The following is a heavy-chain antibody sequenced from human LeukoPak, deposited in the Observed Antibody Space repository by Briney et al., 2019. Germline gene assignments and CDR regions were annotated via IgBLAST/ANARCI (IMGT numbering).Heavy chain of an antibody. J-gene: IGHJ4*02. CDR1: GFTFSSYA. CDR3: AKDRRSGRWYFDY. D-gene: IGHD3-10*01. Sequence: GGSLRLSRAASGFTFSSYAMSWVRQAPGKGLEWVSAISGSGGSTYYADSVKGRFTISRDNSKNTLYLQMNSLRAEDTAVYYCAKDRRSGRWYFDYWGQGTLVTVSS. V-gene: IGHV3-23*01. CDR2: ISGSGGST.